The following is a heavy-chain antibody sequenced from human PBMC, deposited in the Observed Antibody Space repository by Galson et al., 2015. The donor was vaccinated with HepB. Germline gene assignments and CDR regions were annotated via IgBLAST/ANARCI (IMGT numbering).Heavy chain of an antibody. CDR1: GFTFSDYS. Sequence: SLRLSCAASGFTFSDYSMNWVRQAPGKGLEWVSSISSSSSYIYYADSMKGRFTISRDNAKNSLYLQMNSLRAEDTAVYYCARENYYYGSSVYRSASTLDYWGQGTLVTVSS. D-gene: IGHD3-22*01. CDR3: ARENYYYGSSVYRSASTLDY. CDR2: ISSSSSYI. J-gene: IGHJ4*02. V-gene: IGHV3-21*01.